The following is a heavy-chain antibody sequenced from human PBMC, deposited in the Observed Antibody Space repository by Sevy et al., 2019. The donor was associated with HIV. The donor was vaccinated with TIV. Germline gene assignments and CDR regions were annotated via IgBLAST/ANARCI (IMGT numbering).Heavy chain of an antibody. V-gene: IGHV3-74*01. J-gene: IGHJ3*02. CDR1: GFTFSSHW. D-gene: IGHD3-16*01. Sequence: GGSLRLSCAASGFTFSSHWMQWVHQAPGKELVWVSRLHYDGSYTNYADSVKGRFTISRDNAKSTLYLQMNSLRAEDTALYYCARRTVGVGDAFDIWGQGTMVTVSS. CDR2: LHYDGSYT. CDR3: ARRTVGVGDAFDI.